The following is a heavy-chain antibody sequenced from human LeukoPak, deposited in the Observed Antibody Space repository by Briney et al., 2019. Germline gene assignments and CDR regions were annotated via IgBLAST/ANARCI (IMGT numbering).Heavy chain of an antibody. J-gene: IGHJ6*03. V-gene: IGHV3-20*04. CDR3: ARVPGQLEVYYYMDV. CDR1: GFTFDDYG. D-gene: IGHD1-1*01. CDR2: INWNGGST. Sequence: PGGSLRLSCAASGFTFDDYGMSWVRQAPGKGLEWVSGINWNGGSTGYADSVKGRFTISRDNAKNSLYLQMNSLRAEDTALYYCARVPGQLEVYYYMDVWGKGTTVTVSS.